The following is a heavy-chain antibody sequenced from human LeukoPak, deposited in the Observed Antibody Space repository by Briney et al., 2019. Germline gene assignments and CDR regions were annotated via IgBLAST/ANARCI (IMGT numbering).Heavy chain of an antibody. V-gene: IGHV1-2*02. CDR3: ARDPYYDILTGYYKRSWFDP. J-gene: IGHJ5*02. D-gene: IGHD3-9*01. CDR2: INPNSGGT. CDR1: GYTFTGYY. Sequence: ASVKVSCKASGYTFTGYYMHWVRQAPGQGLEWMGWINPNSGGTNYAQKFQGRVTMTRDTSISTAYMGLSRLRSDDTAVYYCARDPYYDILTGYYKRSWFDPWGQGTLVTVSS.